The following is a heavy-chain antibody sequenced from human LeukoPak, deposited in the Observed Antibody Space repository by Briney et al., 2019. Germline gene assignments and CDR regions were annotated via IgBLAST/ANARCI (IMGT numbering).Heavy chain of an antibody. CDR1: GFTFDDYA. J-gene: IGHJ6*03. V-gene: IGHV3-43D*04. Sequence: PGGSLRLSCAASGFTFDDYAMHWVRQAPGKGLEWVSLISWDGGSTYYADSVKGRFTISRDNSKNSLYLQMNSLRAEDTALYYCAKDGKRTYYYGSSGYNGFRYYYYMDVWGKGTTVTVSS. CDR2: ISWDGGST. CDR3: AKDGKRTYYYGSSGYNGFRYYYYMDV. D-gene: IGHD3-22*01.